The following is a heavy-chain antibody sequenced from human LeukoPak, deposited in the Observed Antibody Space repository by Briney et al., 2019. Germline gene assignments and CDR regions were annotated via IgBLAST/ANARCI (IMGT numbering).Heavy chain of an antibody. CDR3: ARILVDYYDSSGYYPDY. CDR1: GFSLSTSGMC. V-gene: IGHV2-70*01. Sequence: SGPALLKPTQTLTLNCTFSGFSLSTSGMCVSWIRQPPGKALEWLSLIDWDEDKYYSTSLKTRLTISNDTSKNQVLLTMTNMDPVDTATYYCARILVDYYDSSGYYPDYWGQGTLVTVSS. D-gene: IGHD3-22*01. CDR2: IDWDEDK. J-gene: IGHJ4*02.